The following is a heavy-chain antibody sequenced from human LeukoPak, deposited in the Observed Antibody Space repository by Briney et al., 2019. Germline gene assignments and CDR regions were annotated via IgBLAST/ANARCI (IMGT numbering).Heavy chain of an antibody. V-gene: IGHV4-34*01. Sequence: KPSETLSLTCAVYGGSFSGYYWSWIRQPPGKGLEWIGEINHSGSTNYNPSLKSRVTISVDTSKNQFSLKLSSVTAADTAVYYCARLRWLPPYYLDYWGQGTLVTVSS. CDR1: GGSFSGYY. CDR3: ARLRWLPPYYLDY. CDR2: INHSGST. D-gene: IGHD4-23*01. J-gene: IGHJ4*02.